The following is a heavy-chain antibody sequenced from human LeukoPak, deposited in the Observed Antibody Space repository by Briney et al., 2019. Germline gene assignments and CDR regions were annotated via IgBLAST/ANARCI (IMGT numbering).Heavy chain of an antibody. CDR1: GYAFTSYY. J-gene: IGHJ4*02. D-gene: IGHD3-22*01. Sequence: ASVKVSCKASGYAFTSYYMHWVRQAPGQGLEWMGIINPSGGSTSYAQKFQGRVTMTRDTSTSTVYMELSSLRSEDTAVHYCARVADSSGYYSLFDYWGQGTLVTVSS. CDR3: ARVADSSGYYSLFDY. V-gene: IGHV1-46*01. CDR2: INPSGGST.